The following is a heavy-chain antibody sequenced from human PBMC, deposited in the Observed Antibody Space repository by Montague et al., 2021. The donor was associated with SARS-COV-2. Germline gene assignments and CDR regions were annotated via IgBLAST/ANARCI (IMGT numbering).Heavy chain of an antibody. Sequence: SETLSLTRTVSGASMRSYYWTWVRQSPGKGLEWIGYTYYSGSTSYAPSLKSRLTMTVDMSANQVSLTLMSVTAADSAVYYCARVEGVIGGITHFDYWGQRFLVSVSS. V-gene: IGHV4-59*01. CDR1: GASMRSYY. D-gene: IGHD2-21*01. CDR3: ARVEGVIGGITHFDY. J-gene: IGHJ4*02. CDR2: TYYSGST.